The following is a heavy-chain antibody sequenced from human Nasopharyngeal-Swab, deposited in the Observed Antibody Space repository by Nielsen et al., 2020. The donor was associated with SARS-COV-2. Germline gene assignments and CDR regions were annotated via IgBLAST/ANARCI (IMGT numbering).Heavy chain of an antibody. CDR1: GFTFSISA. J-gene: IGHJ6*02. CDR3: ARGNYGLDV. Sequence: GESLKISCAASGFTFSISAMTWVRQAPGKGLEWVSTISGSGDTYYTDSVKGRFTISRDTSKNTLFLQMNSLRAEDTAVYYCARGNYGLDVWGQGTTVTVSS. V-gene: IGHV3-23*01. CDR2: ISGSGDT.